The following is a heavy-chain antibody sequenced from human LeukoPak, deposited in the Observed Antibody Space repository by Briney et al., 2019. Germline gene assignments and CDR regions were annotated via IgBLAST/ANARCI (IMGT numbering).Heavy chain of an antibody. J-gene: IGHJ5*02. CDR3: AREGYSSSWYPPRSWFDP. Sequence: ASVKVSCKASGGTFSSYAISWVRQAPGQGLEWMGGIIPIFGTANYAQKFQGRVTNTADESTSTAYMELSSLRSEDTAVYYCAREGYSSSWYPPRSWFDPWGQGTLVTVSS. V-gene: IGHV1-69*13. D-gene: IGHD6-13*01. CDR2: IIPIFGTA. CDR1: GGTFSSYA.